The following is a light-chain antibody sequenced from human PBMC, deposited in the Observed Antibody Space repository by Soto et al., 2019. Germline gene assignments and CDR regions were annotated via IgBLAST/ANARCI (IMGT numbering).Light chain of an antibody. CDR1: QSVSSS. Sequence: EIVMTQSPATRSVSPGERATLSCRASQSVSSSLAWYQQKPGQAPRLLIYGASNRATGIPDRFSGSGSGTDFTLTISRLEPEDFAVYYCQQYGSSGTFGQGTKVDIK. CDR2: GAS. CDR3: QQYGSSGT. V-gene: IGKV3-20*01. J-gene: IGKJ1*01.